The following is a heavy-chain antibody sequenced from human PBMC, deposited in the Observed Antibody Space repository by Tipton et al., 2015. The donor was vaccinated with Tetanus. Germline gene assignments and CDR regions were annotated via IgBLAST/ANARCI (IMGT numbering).Heavy chain of an antibody. V-gene: IGHV4-31*03. D-gene: IGHD1-26*01. CDR2: IYNSGST. Sequence: TLSLTCSVSGGSISSGGYYWSWIRQHPGKGLEWIGDIYNSGSTYYNPSLKSRVPISVDTSKYQFSLKLNSVTAADTAVYYYARDQARGARGWNYFDYWGQGSLVTVSS. J-gene: IGHJ4*02. CDR3: ARDQARGARGWNYFDY. CDR1: GGSISSGGYY.